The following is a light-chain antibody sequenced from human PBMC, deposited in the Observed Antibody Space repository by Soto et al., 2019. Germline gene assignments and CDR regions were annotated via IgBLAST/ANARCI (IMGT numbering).Light chain of an antibody. V-gene: IGKV3-20*01. CDR3: QRYGTSLPLT. J-gene: IGKJ4*01. CDR1: QSVSSNY. Sequence: EIVLTESPGTLALSPGDRATLSCRANQSVSSNYLAWYQQKPGQAPRLLIYGASSRATGIPDRFSGSGSGTDFTLTISRLEPEDFAVYYCQRYGTSLPLTFGGGTKVDIK. CDR2: GAS.